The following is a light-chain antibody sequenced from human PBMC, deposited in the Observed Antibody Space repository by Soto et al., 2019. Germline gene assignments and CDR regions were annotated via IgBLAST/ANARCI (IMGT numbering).Light chain of an antibody. CDR2: DVT. J-gene: IGLJ3*02. CDR3: SSYTTSTTNWV. Sequence: QSALTQPASVSGSPGQSITISCTGTSSDVGHYNSVSRYQHHPGKAPKLMIYDVTNRPSGVSNRFSGSKAANTASLTISGLQAEDEADYYCSSYTTSTTNWVFGGGTKLTVL. V-gene: IGLV2-14*01. CDR1: SSDVGHYNS.